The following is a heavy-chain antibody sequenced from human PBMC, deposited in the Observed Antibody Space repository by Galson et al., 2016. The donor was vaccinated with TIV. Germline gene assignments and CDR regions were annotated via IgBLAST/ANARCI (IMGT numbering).Heavy chain of an antibody. J-gene: IGHJ4*02. CDR2: TYYRSTWYN. CDR3: ARGAPSVFGVSMTLDY. V-gene: IGHV6-1*01. D-gene: IGHD3-3*01. Sequence: CAISGDSVSSTSAAWNWIGQSPSRGLEWLGRTYYRSTWYNDYAASLKRRITINPDTSKNQFSLQLTSVTPEDAAVYYCARGAPSVFGVSMTLDYWGQGTLVTVSS. CDR1: GDSVSSTSAA.